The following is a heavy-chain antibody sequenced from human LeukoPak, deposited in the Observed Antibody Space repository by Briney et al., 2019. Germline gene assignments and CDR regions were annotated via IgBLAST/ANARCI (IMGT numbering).Heavy chain of an antibody. CDR1: GFTFSDYY. V-gene: IGHV3-11*01. D-gene: IGHD1-14*01. Sequence: GGSLRLSCAASGFTFSDYYMSWIRQAPGKGLEWVSYISSSGSAIYYADSVKGRFTISRDNAKNSLCLQVNSLRAEDTAVYYCARERNSYFDYWGRGTLVTVSS. CDR2: ISSSGSAI. J-gene: IGHJ4*02. CDR3: ARERNSYFDY.